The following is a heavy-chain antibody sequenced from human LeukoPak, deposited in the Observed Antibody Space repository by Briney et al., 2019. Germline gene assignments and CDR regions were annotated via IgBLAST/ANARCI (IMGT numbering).Heavy chain of an antibody. CDR3: VRGKTRYGDYVLWYY. Sequence: NASETLSLTCAVYGGSFSGYYWSWIRQPPGKGLEWIGEINHSGSTNYNPSLKSRVTISVDTFKNRFSLKLTSVTAADTAVYYCVRGKTRYGDYVLWYYWGQGTLVTVSS. CDR1: GGSFSGYY. V-gene: IGHV4-34*01. CDR2: INHSGST. D-gene: IGHD4-17*01. J-gene: IGHJ4*02.